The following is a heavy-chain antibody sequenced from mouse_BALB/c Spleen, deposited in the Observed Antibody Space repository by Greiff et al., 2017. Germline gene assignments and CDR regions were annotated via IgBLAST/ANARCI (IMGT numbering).Heavy chain of an antibody. CDR2: IDPFNGGT. J-gene: IGHJ4*01. V-gene: IGHV1S135*01. CDR3: ARGGSSGYVYAMDY. Sequence: VHVKQSGPELMKPGASVKISCKASGYSFTSYYMHWVKQSHGKSLEWIGYIDPFNGGTSYNQKFKGKATLTVDKSSSTAYMHLSSLTSEDSAVYYCARGGSSGYVYAMDYWGQGTSVTVSS. D-gene: IGHD3-1*01. CDR1: GYSFTSYY.